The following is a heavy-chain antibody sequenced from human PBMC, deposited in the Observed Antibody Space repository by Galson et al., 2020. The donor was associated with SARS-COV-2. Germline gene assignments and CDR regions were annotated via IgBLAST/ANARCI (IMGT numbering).Heavy chain of an antibody. Sequence: SVKVSCKASGGTFSSYAISWVRQAPGQGLEWMGGIIPIFGTANYAQKFQGRVTITVDESTSTAYMELSSLRSEDTAVYYCARAYYLGYCTNGVCSQERDYYYGMDVWGQGTTVTVSS. D-gene: IGHD2-8*01. CDR2: IIPIFGTA. CDR1: GGTFSSYA. CDR3: ARAYYLGYCTNGVCSQERDYYYGMDV. V-gene: IGHV1-69*13. J-gene: IGHJ6*02.